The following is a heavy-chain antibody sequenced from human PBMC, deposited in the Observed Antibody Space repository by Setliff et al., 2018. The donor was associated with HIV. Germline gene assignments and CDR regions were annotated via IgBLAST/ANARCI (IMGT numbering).Heavy chain of an antibody. Sequence: SVKVSCKASGGTFSSYEMSWVRQAPGQGPEWMGGITPVFGTTKYAQKFQGRVAITADEFTSTVYMEVRSLRFDDTAVYYCARGRRVVPAAESNWFDPWGQGTLVTVS. CDR2: ITPVFGTT. V-gene: IGHV1-69*13. J-gene: IGHJ5*02. CDR1: GGTFSSYE. CDR3: ARGRRVVPAAESNWFDP. D-gene: IGHD2-2*01.